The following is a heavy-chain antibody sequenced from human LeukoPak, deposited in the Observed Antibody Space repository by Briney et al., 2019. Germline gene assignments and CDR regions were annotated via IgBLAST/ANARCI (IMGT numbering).Heavy chain of an antibody. J-gene: IGHJ4*02. CDR3: ARDTSSSWYGAFDY. CDR2: IYYSGST. CDR1: GGSISSYY. V-gene: IGHV4-59*01. Sequence: SETLSLTCTVSGGSISSYYWSWIRQPPGKGLEWIGYIYYSGSTNYNPSLKSRVTISVDTSKNQFSLKLSSVTAADTAVYYCARDTSSSWYGAFDYWGQGTLVTVSS. D-gene: IGHD6-13*01.